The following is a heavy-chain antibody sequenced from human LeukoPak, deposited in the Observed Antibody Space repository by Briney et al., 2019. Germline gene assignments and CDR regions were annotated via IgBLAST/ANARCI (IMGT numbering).Heavy chain of an antibody. D-gene: IGHD3-22*01. V-gene: IGHV4-61*01. CDR1: GGSVSSGSYY. CDR2: IYYSGST. Sequence: SETLSLTCTVSGGSVSSGSYYWSWIRQPPGKGLEWIGYIYYSGSTNYNPSLKSRVTISVDPSKTQFSLKLSSVTAADTAVYYCERDWVIVVGGADYYYGMEVWGQGTTVTVSS. J-gene: IGHJ6*02. CDR3: ERDWVIVVGGADYYYGMEV.